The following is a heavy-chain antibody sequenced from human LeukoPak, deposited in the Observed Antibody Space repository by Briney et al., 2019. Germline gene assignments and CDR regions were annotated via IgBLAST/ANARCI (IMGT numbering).Heavy chain of an antibody. D-gene: IGHD3-10*01. V-gene: IGHV3-7*01. Sequence: GGSLRLSCVASGFTFSSYWMSWVRQAPGKGLEWVANIKQDGSEKYYVDSVKGRFTISRDNAKNSLYLQMNSLRAEDTAVYYCARGRRGPNYWGQGTLVTVSS. CDR2: IKQDGSEK. CDR3: ARGRRGPNY. CDR1: GFTFSSYW. J-gene: IGHJ4*02.